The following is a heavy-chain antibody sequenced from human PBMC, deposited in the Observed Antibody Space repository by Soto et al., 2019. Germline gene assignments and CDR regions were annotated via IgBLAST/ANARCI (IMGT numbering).Heavy chain of an antibody. V-gene: IGHV5-10-1*01. J-gene: IGHJ5*02. CDR1: GYTFTTFW. CDR3: ARLYCSSSTCDSWFDP. CDR2: IDPRDSYT. D-gene: IGHD2-2*01. Sequence: PGESLKISCTGFGYTFTTFWISWVRQMPGRGLEWMGWIDPRDSYTNYSPSFQGHVTISGDKSISTVYLQWASLKASDTAMYYCARLYCSSSTCDSWFDPWGQGTLVTVSS.